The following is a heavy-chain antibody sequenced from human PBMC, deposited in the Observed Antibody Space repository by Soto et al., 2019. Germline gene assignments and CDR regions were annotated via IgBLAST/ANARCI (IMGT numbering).Heavy chain of an antibody. CDR1: SDSIAGGNW. CDR3: PRVFSSGSGWMYYFDF. D-gene: IGHD6-19*01. J-gene: IGHJ4*02. CDR2: VFHTGGT. V-gene: IGHV4-4*02. Sequence: QVQLQESGPGLVKPSETLSLTCTVSSDSIAGGNWWRWVRQPPGLGLEGIGEVFHTGGTNYYPSLKSRVRMEVAKSKNQFSLTLISATAADTAVYYCPRVFSSGSGWMYYFDFWGQGALVSVSS.